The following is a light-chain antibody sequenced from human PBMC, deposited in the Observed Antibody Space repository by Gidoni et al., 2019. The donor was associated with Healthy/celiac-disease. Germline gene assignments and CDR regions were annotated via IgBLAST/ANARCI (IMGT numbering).Light chain of an antibody. V-gene: IGKV3-20*01. Sequence: EIVLTQSPGTLSLSPGERATLSGRASQSVSSSYLSWYQQKPGQAPRLLISCASSRANCIPDSFSGSWSGTYFSLTISRLEPEDFAVYYCQQYGSSPPYTFGQGTKLEIK. J-gene: IGKJ2*01. CDR1: QSVSSSY. CDR3: QQYGSSPPYT. CDR2: CAS.